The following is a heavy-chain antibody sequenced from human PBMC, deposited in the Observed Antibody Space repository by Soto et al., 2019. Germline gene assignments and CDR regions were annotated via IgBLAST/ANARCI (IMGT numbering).Heavy chain of an antibody. J-gene: IGHJ4*02. CDR3: ARDRGYTAKVTAPEY. CDR1: EFTFNTYG. Sequence: QVQLVESGGGAVQPGRSLRLSCAASEFTFNTYGLHWVRQAPGKGLEWVAVISYDGSHKSYADSVEGRFTISRDNSKNTLYLQMHSLRPEDTAVYYCARDRGYTAKVTAPEYWRQGTLVTVSS. CDR2: ISYDGSHK. V-gene: IGHV3-30*03. D-gene: IGHD5-18*01.